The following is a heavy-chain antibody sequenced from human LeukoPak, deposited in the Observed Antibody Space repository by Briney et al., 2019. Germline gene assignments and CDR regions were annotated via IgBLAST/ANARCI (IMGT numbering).Heavy chain of an antibody. J-gene: IGHJ6*03. CDR1: GDSTNTYG. Sequence: ASVKVSCKASGDSTNTYGVAWVRQAPGQGLEWIGWISPYSAYTKYADALRGRVTMTTDTSTTTSYMELRSLRSDDTAVYFCANVAKGRYFFYYMDAWGKGTTVTVS. CDR2: ISPYSAYT. V-gene: IGHV1-18*04. CDR3: ANVAKGRYFFYYMDA.